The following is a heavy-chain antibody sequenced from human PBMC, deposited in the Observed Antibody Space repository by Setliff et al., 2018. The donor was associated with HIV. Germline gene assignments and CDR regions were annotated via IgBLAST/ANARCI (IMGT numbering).Heavy chain of an antibody. Sequence: SETLSLTCSVSGGSISSHYWSWIRQPPWKGLEWIGYVYYSGITNYNVSLKSRVTVSVDTSKNQFSLKLRSVTAADTAVYYGAGADYSDTSGYYSNFDYWGQGTLVTVSS. CDR2: VYYSGIT. CDR3: AGADYSDTSGYYSNFDY. V-gene: IGHV4-59*11. CDR1: GGSISSHY. D-gene: IGHD3-22*01. J-gene: IGHJ4*02.